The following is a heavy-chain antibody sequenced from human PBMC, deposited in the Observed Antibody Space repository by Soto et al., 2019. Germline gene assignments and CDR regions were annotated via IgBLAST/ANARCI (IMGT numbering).Heavy chain of an antibody. CDR1: GGSISSGGYY. Sequence: QVQLQESGPGLVKPSQTLSLTCTVSGGSISSGGYYWSWIRQHPGKGLEWIGYIYYSGSTYYNPSLKSRVTISVDTSKNQFSLQLSSVTAADTAVYYCARASGSGGRGAFDIWGQGTMVTVSS. CDR2: IYYSGST. J-gene: IGHJ3*02. D-gene: IGHD3-16*01. CDR3: ARASGSGGRGAFDI. V-gene: IGHV4-31*03.